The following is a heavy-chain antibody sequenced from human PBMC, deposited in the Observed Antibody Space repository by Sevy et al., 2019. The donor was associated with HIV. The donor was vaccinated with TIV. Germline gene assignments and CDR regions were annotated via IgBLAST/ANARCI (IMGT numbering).Heavy chain of an antibody. CDR2: IYPGDSDT. CDR3: ARQSSGWDDAFDI. CDR1: GYSFTSYW. D-gene: IGHD6-19*01. V-gene: IGHV5-51*01. Sequence: GESLKISCKGSGYSFTSYWIDWVRQMPGKGLEWMGIIYPGDSDTRYSPSFQGQVTISADKSISTAYLQWSSLKASDTAMYYCARQSSGWDDAFDIWGQGTMVTVSS. J-gene: IGHJ3*02.